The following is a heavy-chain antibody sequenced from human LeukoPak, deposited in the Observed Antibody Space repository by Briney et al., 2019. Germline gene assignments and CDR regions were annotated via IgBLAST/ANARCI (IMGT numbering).Heavy chain of an antibody. CDR1: GFTFSTYS. V-gene: IGHV3-21*01. D-gene: IGHD6-19*01. Sequence: GGSLRLSCAASGFTFSTYSMNWVRQAPGKGLEWVSSISRSSTYIYYADSMKGRFTISRDDAKKSLYLQMSSLGAEDTAVYYCGREEYSSGTLIDYWGQGTLVTVS. CDR2: ISRSSTYI. J-gene: IGHJ4*02. CDR3: GREEYSSGTLIDY.